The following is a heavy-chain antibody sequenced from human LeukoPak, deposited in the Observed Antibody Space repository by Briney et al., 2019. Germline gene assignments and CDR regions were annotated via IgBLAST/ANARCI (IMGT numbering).Heavy chain of an antibody. J-gene: IGHJ4*02. CDR1: GFPFSSRA. D-gene: IGHD4/OR15-4a*01. CDR3: ANEEVPNDY. V-gene: IGHV3-23*01. Sequence: GGSLRLSCEVSGFPFSSRAMSWVRQAPGRGLEWVSGISISADMTYYADSVQGRFIISRDNSKNTVYLQMDSLRVEDTAVYYCANEEVPNDYWGQGTLVTVSS. CDR2: ISISADMT.